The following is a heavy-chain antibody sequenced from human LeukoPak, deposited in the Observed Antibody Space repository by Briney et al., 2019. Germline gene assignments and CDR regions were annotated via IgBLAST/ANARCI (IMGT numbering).Heavy chain of an antibody. CDR2: IYYSGST. D-gene: IGHD4-17*01. J-gene: IGHJ5*02. Sequence: SETLSLTCTVSGGSISSYYWSWIRQPPGKGLEWIGYIYYSGSTYYNPSLKSRVTISVDTSKNQFSLKLSSVTAADTAVYYCARDLSYGDYVWFDPWGQGTLVTVSS. CDR3: ARDLSYGDYVWFDP. V-gene: IGHV4-59*12. CDR1: GGSISSYY.